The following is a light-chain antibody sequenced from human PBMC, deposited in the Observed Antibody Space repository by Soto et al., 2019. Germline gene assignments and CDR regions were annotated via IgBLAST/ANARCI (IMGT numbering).Light chain of an antibody. CDR2: DAS. J-gene: IGKJ1*01. V-gene: IGKV3-11*01. Sequence: EIVLTQSPATLSLSPGERATLSCRASQSVSSYLAWYQQKPGQAPRLLIYDASNRATGIPARFSGSGSGTDFTLTISSLEPEDFAVYYCQQRSNSWTFGQGNKVELK. CDR3: QQRSNSWT. CDR1: QSVSSY.